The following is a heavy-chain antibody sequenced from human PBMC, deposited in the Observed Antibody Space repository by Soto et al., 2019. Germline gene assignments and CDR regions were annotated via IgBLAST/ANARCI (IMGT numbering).Heavy chain of an antibody. CDR2: IIPILGIA. CDR3: ARDLAEYYFDY. V-gene: IGHV1-69*04. Sequence: LVKVSCKASGGTYSSYTIIWVRQAPGQGLEWMGRIIPILGIANYAQKFQGRVTITADKSTSTAYMELSSLRSEDTAVYYCARDLAEYYFDYWGQGTLVTVSS. CDR1: GGTYSSYT. J-gene: IGHJ4*02.